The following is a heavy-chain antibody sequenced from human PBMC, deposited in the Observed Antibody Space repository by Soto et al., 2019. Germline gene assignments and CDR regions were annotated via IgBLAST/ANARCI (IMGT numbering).Heavy chain of an antibody. J-gene: IGHJ4*02. V-gene: IGHV1-69*08. CDR1: GGTFSSYT. D-gene: IGHD6-13*01. CDR3: ARDRKAAGISDY. CDR2: IIPILGIT. Sequence: QVQLVQSGAEVKKPGSSVKVSCKASGGTFSSYTISWVRQAPGQGLEWMGRIIPILGITNYAQKLQGRVTITADKATSTAYMELSSLRSEDTAVYYCARDRKAAGISDYWGQGTLVTVSS.